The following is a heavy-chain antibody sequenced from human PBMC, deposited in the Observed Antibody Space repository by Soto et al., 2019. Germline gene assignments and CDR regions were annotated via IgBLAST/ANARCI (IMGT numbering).Heavy chain of an antibody. D-gene: IGHD1-26*01. J-gene: IGHJ4*02. Sequence: GGSLRLSCAASGFTFSSYSMNWVRQAPGKGLEWVSSISSSSSYIYYADSVKGRFTISRDNAKNSLYLQMNSLRAEDTAVYYCARDAIPWELPSSGVYWGQGTLVTVSS. CDR3: ARDAIPWELPSSGVY. V-gene: IGHV3-21*01. CDR1: GFTFSSYS. CDR2: ISSSSSYI.